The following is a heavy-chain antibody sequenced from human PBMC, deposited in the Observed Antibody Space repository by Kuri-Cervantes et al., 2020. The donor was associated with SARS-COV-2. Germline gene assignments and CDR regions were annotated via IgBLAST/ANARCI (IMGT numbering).Heavy chain of an antibody. J-gene: IGHJ4*02. CDR2: IYYSGST. V-gene: IGHV4-38-2*02. Sequence: SEILSLTCTVSGYSISSGYYWGWIRQPPGKGLEWIGSIYYSGSTYYNPSLKSRVTISVDTSKNQFSLKLSSVTAADTAVYYCARDRDGDNENDYWGQGTLVTVSS. CDR1: GYSISSGYY. D-gene: IGHD4/OR15-4a*01. CDR3: ARDRDGDNENDY.